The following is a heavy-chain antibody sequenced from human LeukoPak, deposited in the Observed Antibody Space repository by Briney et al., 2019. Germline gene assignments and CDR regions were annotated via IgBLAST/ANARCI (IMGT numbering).Heavy chain of an antibody. CDR1: GYTFTGYY. CDR2: INPNSGGT. CDR3: ARGLRGYSYVTEVYYFDY. D-gene: IGHD5-18*01. Sequence: ASVKISCKASGYTFTGYYMHWVRQAPGQGLEWMGWINPNSGGTNYAQKFQGRVTMTRDTSISTAYMELSRLRSDDTPVYYCARGLRGYSYVTEVYYFDYWGKGTLVTVSS. J-gene: IGHJ4*02. V-gene: IGHV1-2*02.